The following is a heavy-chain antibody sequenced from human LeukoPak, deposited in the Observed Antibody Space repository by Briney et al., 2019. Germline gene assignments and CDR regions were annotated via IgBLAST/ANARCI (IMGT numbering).Heavy chain of an antibody. CDR3: ARGDGWDYFAY. Sequence: SETLSLTCTVSGGSISSSSYYWGWIRQPPGKGLEWIGSIYYSGSTYYNPSLKSRVTISVDTSKNQFSLKLSSVTAADTAVYYCARGDGWDYFAYWGQGTLVTVSS. D-gene: IGHD5-24*01. CDR2: IYYSGST. CDR1: GGSISSSSYY. J-gene: IGHJ4*02. V-gene: IGHV4-39*01.